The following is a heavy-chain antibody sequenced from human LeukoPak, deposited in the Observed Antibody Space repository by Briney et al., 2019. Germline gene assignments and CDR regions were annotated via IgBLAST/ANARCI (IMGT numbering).Heavy chain of an antibody. D-gene: IGHD6-6*01. CDR2: MNPNSGNT. J-gene: IGHJ6*03. Sequence: ASVKVSCKASGYTFTSYDINWVRQATGQGLEWMGRMNPNSGNTGYAQKFQGRVTMTRNTSISTAYMELSSLRSEDTAVYYCARVPEGPYSSSNYYYYYMDVWGKGTTVTVSS. CDR3: ARVPEGPYSSSNYYYYYMDV. V-gene: IGHV1-8*01. CDR1: GYTFTSYD.